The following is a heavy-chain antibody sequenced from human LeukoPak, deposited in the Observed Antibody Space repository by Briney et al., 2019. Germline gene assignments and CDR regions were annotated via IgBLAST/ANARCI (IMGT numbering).Heavy chain of an antibody. CDR1: GFTFSSYA. Sequence: PGGSLRLSCAASGFTFSSYAMSWVGQAPGKGLEWVSAISGSGVCTYYADSVKGRFTISRDNTKNTLYLQMNSLRAEDTAVYYCAKDGGIAASIGDFDYWGQGTLVTVSS. D-gene: IGHD6-25*01. J-gene: IGHJ4*02. CDR3: AKDGGIAASIGDFDY. CDR2: ISGSGVCT. V-gene: IGHV3-23*01.